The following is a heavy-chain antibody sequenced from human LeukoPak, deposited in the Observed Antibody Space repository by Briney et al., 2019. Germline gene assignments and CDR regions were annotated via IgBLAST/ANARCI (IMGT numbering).Heavy chain of an antibody. D-gene: IGHD3-22*01. CDR2: IKEDGSEE. Sequence: GGSLRLSCAASGFPFSSYWMSWVRQAPGKGLEWVANIKEDGSEENYVDSVKGRFSISRDNAKNSLFLQMNSLRAGDTAVYYCARDADTSGHYSFFDYWGQGNLVTVSS. V-gene: IGHV3-7*01. CDR3: ARDADTSGHYSFFDY. J-gene: IGHJ4*02. CDR1: GFPFSSYW.